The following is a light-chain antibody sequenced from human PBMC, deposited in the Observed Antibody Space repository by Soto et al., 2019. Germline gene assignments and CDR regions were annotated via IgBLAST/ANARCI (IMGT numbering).Light chain of an antibody. Sequence: DIVMTQSPDSLAVSLGERATINCKSSQSILYSSNNKNYLAWYRQKQGQPPKLLIYWASTRESRVPDRFSGSGSGTDFTLAISSLQAADVAVYYCQQYYKIPFTFAGGTKVEIK. V-gene: IGKV4-1*01. CDR3: QQYYKIPFT. J-gene: IGKJ4*01. CDR1: QSILYSSNNKNY. CDR2: WAS.